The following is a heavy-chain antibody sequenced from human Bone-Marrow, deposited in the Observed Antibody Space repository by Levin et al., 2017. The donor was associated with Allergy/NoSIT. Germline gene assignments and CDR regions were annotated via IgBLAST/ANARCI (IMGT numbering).Heavy chain of an antibody. CDR2: IFHTGST. V-gene: IGHV4-59*01. CDR3: ARGGGWDLGSFDV. D-gene: IGHD1-26*01. CDR1: GGSLNNSY. Sequence: ASQTLSLTCTVSGGSLNNSYWSWIRQSPEKGLEWIAYIFHTGSTSYNPSLTSRVTISVDTSKNQFSLKMNSVTAADTAVYYCARGGGWDLGSFDVWGQGTLVTVSS. J-gene: IGHJ3*01.